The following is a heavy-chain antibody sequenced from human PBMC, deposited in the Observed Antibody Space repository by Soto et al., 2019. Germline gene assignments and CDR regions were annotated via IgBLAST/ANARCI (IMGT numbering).Heavy chain of an antibody. CDR1: GYTFTSYD. Sequence: ASVKVSCKASGYTFTSYDINWVRQATGQGLEWMGWMNPNSGNTGYAQKFQGRVTMTRNTSISTAYMDLSSLRSEDTAVYYCARGGYCTNVVCYELVAPDYYYYGMDVWGQGTTVTVSS. D-gene: IGHD2-8*01. CDR3: ARGGYCTNVVCYELVAPDYYYYGMDV. CDR2: MNPNSGNT. J-gene: IGHJ6*02. V-gene: IGHV1-8*01.